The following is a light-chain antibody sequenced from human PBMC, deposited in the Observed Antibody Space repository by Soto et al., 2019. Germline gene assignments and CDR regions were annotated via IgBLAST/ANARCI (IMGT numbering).Light chain of an antibody. V-gene: IGLV1-40*01. CDR1: SSNIGAGYD. Sequence: QPVLTQPPSVSGAPGQRVTISCTGSSSNIGAGYDVHWYQQLPGTAPKLLIHGNNNRPSGVPDRFSGSKSDTSASLAITGLQADDEADYYCHSYDSRLNCYVFGTGTKLTVL. J-gene: IGLJ1*01. CDR3: HSYDSRLNCYV. CDR2: GNN.